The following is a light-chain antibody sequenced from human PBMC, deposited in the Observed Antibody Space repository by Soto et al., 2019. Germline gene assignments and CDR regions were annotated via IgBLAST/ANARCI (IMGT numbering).Light chain of an antibody. Sequence: EMVLTQSPATLSLSPGERVTLSCRASQSVSNSSVWYQQKAGQAPRLLLYGISYRATGVPARFSGSGSGTDFTLSISSLEPEDFAIYYCQQGSDWPPTYTFGQGTKLEIK. CDR2: GIS. V-gene: IGKV3-11*01. CDR1: QSVSNS. CDR3: QQGSDWPPTYT. J-gene: IGKJ2*01.